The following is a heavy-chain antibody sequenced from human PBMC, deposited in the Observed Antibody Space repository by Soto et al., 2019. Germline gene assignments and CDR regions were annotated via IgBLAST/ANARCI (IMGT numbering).Heavy chain of an antibody. J-gene: IGHJ5*02. V-gene: IGHV4-39*01. CDR1: GGSISSSSYY. D-gene: IGHD3-3*01. Sequence: SETLSLTCIVSGGSISSSSYYWGWIRQSPGKGLEWIGSMYYSGSTYYTPSLKSRVTISVDTSKNQFSLKVSSVTAADTALYYCARHVLRFLDAPEYWFAPGAREVWSPSPQ. CDR2: MYYSGST. CDR3: ARHVLRFLDAPEYWFAP.